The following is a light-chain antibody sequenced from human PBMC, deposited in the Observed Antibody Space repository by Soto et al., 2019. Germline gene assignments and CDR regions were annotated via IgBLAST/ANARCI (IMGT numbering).Light chain of an antibody. CDR3: QQYASSPWT. V-gene: IGKV3-20*01. Sequence: EIVLTQSPGTLSLSPGERATLSCRASQSVSSIYLAWYQQKPGQAPRLLIYGASSRATGIPDRFSGSGSGTDFTLTISRLEPEDFAVYYCQQYASSPWTFGPGTKVEIK. CDR1: QSVSSIY. CDR2: GAS. J-gene: IGKJ1*01.